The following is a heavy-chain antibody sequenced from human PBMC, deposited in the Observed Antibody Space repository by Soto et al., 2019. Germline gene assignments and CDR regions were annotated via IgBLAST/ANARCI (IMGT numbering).Heavy chain of an antibody. V-gene: IGHV3-30*18. D-gene: IGHD1-1*01. Sequence: GGSLRLSCAASGFTFSSYGMHWVRQAPGKGLEWVAVISYDGSNKYYADSVKGRFTISRDNSKNTLYLQMNSLRAEDTAVYYCAKDTVEPSPLYYFDYWGQGTLVTVSS. CDR2: ISYDGSNK. CDR1: GFTFSSYG. J-gene: IGHJ4*02. CDR3: AKDTVEPSPLYYFDY.